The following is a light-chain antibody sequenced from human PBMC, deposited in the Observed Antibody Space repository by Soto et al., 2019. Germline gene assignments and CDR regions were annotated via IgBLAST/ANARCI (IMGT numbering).Light chain of an antibody. CDR1: NSNIGDNT. CDR2: TNN. CDR3: ASWDDKLHGVV. V-gene: IGLV1-44*01. Sequence: QSVLTQPPSASGTPGQRITISCSGSNSNIGDNTVNWFQQLPGMAPRLLISTNNQRPSGVPDRFTASKSGTSGSLAIIGLQSEDEADYYCASWDDKLHGVVFGGGTKLTVL. J-gene: IGLJ2*01.